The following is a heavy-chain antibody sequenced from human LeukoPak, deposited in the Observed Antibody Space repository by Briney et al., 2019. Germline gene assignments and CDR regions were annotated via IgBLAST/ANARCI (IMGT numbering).Heavy chain of an antibody. D-gene: IGHD3-10*01. CDR2: VYHTGSS. J-gene: IGHJ2*01. CDR1: GGSISSSNW. Sequence: PSETLSLTCAVSGGSISSSNWWSWVRQPPGKGLEWIGEVYHTGSSNYNPSLKSRVTISVDKSKSQFSLKLNSVIAADTAVYYCARDRPGSYWYFDLWGRGTLVTVSS. V-gene: IGHV4-4*02. CDR3: ARDRPGSYWYFDL.